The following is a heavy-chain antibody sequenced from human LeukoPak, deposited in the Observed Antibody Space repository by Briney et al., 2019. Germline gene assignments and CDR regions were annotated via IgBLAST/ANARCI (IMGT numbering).Heavy chain of an antibody. D-gene: IGHD3-9*01. J-gene: IGHJ3*02. CDR3: AEDGLRCFHWLVAFDI. CDR2: ISGSGGST. V-gene: IGHV3-23*01. CDR1: GFTFSSYA. Sequence: GGSLRLSCAASGFTFSSYAMSWVRQAPGKGLEWVSAISGSGGSTYYADSVKGRFTISRDNSKNTLCLQMNSLRAEEAGVYYCAEDGLRCFHWLVAFDIWGQGTMVTVFS.